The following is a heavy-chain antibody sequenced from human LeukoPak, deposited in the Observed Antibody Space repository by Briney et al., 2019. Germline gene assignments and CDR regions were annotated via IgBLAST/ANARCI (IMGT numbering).Heavy chain of an antibody. CDR2: IYHSGNT. CDR1: VGSISSGDYY. CDR3: ARGGTRITIVGVVINDFDY. Sequence: PSQTLSLTCTVSVGSISSGDYYWSWIRQPPGKGLEWIGYIYHSGNTYYNPSLKSRLTISVDTPRNQFSLKLRSVTAADTAVYYCARGGTRITIVGVVINDFDYWGQGTLVTVSS. V-gene: IGHV4-30-4*08. J-gene: IGHJ4*02. D-gene: IGHD3-3*01.